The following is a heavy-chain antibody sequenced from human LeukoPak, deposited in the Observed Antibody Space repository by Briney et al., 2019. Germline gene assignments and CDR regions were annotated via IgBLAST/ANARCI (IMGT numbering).Heavy chain of an antibody. CDR1: GFTFRSYW. CDR2: IKRDGSEK. D-gene: IGHD3-10*02. CDR3: ARENVPHWFDP. V-gene: IGHV3-7*01. Sequence: PGGSLRLSCAASGFTFRSYWMTWVRQAPGKGLEWVASIKRDGSEKYYVDSVKGRFTISRDNAKNSLYLQMNSLRAEDTAVYYCARENVPHWFDPWGQGTLVTVSS. J-gene: IGHJ5*02.